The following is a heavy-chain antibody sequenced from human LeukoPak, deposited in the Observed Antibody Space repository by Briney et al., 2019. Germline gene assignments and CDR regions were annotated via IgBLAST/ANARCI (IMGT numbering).Heavy chain of an antibody. CDR2: VYYSGST. V-gene: IGHV4-59*01. J-gene: IGHJ3*02. CDR1: GGSINSYY. Sequence: SETLSLTCTVSGGSINSYYWSWIRQPPGKGLEWIGYVYYSGSTSYNPSLKSRVTISADTSKNQFSLKLISMTAADTAVYYCARGLHSRSSGRRFDVFEIWGQGTMVTVSS. CDR3: ARGLHSRSSGRRFDVFEI. D-gene: IGHD6-6*01.